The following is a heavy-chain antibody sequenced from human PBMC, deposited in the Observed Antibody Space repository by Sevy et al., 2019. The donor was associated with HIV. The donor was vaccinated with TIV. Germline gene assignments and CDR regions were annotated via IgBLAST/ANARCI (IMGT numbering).Heavy chain of an antibody. CDR2: ISGTGDHT. CDR1: GFTFSSFA. CDR3: AKKMGGGSGMAFLVDY. J-gene: IGHJ4*02. Sequence: GGSLRLSCAASGFTFSSFAMGWVRQAPGKGLDWISVISGTGDHTYYADSVKGRFTISRDNSKNTLFLQMNSLRAEDTAIFSCAKKMGGGSGMAFLVDYWGQGTLVTVSP. V-gene: IGHV3-23*01. D-gene: IGHD2-8*01.